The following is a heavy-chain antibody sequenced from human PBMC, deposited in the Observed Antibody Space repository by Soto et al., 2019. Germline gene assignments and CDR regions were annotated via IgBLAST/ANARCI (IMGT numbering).Heavy chain of an antibody. V-gene: IGHV4-30-2*01. CDR1: GGSVNTAGYS. CDR3: ARVPIYYDSSGYYHYGTFDI. D-gene: IGHD3-22*01. CDR2: IYHSGSA. Sequence: PSETLSLTCAVSGGSVNTAGYSWSWIRQPPGKGLEWIGYIYHSGSAYYNPSLKSRVTISLDRSNNHFSLKLISVTAADTAVYYCARVPIYYDSSGYYHYGTFDIWGHVNMVTVS. J-gene: IGHJ3*02.